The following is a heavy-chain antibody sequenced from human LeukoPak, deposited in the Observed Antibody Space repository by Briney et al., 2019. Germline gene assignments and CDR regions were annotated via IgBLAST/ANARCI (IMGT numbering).Heavy chain of an antibody. CDR3: ARRVDSGYEDAFDI. CDR1: GYSFTSYW. D-gene: IGHD5-12*01. J-gene: IGHJ3*02. CDR2: IYPGDSDT. V-gene: IGHV5-51*01. Sequence: GGSLKISCKGSGYSFTSYWIGWVRQLPGKGLEGMGIIYPGDSDTRYSPSFQGQVTISADKSISTAYLQWSSLKASDTAMYYCARRVDSGYEDAFDIWGQGTMVTVSP.